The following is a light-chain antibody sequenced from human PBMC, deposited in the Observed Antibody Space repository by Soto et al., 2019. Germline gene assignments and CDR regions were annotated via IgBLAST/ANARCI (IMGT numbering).Light chain of an antibody. CDR2: GAS. J-gene: IGKJ1*01. V-gene: IGKV3-15*01. CDR3: QQYNNWART. Sequence: EIVMTQSPATLSVSPGERATLSCRASLSVSSNLAWYQQKPGQAPRLLMYGASTRATGIPARFSGSGSGTEFTLTISSLQSADFAVYFCQQYNNWARTFGPGTKVEVK. CDR1: LSVSSN.